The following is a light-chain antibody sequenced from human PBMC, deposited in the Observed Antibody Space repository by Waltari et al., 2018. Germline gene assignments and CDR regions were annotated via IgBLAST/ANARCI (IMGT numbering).Light chain of an antibody. CDR1: QSLLHGSGNTF. Sequence: DIVMTQSPLSLSVTPGEPASISCKSSQSLLHGSGNTFLDWYLQKPGQSPQLLIYLISNRASGVPDRFSDSGSGTDFTLKISRVEAEDVGVYFCMQARQTPWTFGQGTKVEI. CDR2: LIS. J-gene: IGKJ1*01. V-gene: IGKV2-28*01. CDR3: MQARQTPWT.